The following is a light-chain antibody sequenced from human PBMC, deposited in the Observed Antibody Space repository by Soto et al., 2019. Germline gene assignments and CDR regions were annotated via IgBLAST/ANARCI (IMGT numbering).Light chain of an antibody. V-gene: IGLV1-40*01. CDR1: SSTIGAGYD. CDR3: QSYDSSLPGVI. Sequence: QPVLTQPPSVSGAPGQRVTISCTGSSSTIGAGYDVHWYQQLPGTAPKLLIYANINRPSGVPDRFSGSKSGTSASLAITGLQAEDEADYYCQSYDSSLPGVIFGGGTKLTVL. CDR2: ANI. J-gene: IGLJ2*01.